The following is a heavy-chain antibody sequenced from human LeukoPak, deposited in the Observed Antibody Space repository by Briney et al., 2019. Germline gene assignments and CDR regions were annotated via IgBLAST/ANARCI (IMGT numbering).Heavy chain of an antibody. CDR2: IKSKTDGGTT. V-gene: IGHV3-15*01. CDR3: TSFGGDFWSDYPYYFDY. CDR1: GFTFSNAW. D-gene: IGHD3-3*01. Sequence: GGPLRLSCAASGFTFSNAWMSWVRQAPGKGLEWVGRIKSKTDGGTTDYAAPVKGRFTISRDDSKNTLYLQMNSLKTEDTAVYYCTSFGGDFWSDYPYYFDYWGQGPLVTVSS. J-gene: IGHJ4*02.